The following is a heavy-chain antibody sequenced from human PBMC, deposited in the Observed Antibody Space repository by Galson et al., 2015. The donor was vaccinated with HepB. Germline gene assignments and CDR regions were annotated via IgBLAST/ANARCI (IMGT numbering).Heavy chain of an antibody. D-gene: IGHD6-19*01. Sequence: SCKASGYTFTSNAMHWVRRAPGQRLEWMGWINAGNGNTKYSQKFQGRVTMTTDTPTSTAYMELTSLRSDDTALYYCARLPGIVVAGTGIDYWGQGTLVTVSA. CDR1: GYTFTSNA. CDR3: ARLPGIVVAGTGIDY. V-gene: IGHV1-3*01. J-gene: IGHJ4*02. CDR2: INAGNGNT.